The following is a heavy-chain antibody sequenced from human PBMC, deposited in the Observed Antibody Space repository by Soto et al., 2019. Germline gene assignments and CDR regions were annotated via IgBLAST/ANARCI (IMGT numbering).Heavy chain of an antibody. CDR2: ISDPATGNT. CDR3: TTWLTAHFDY. J-gene: IGHJ4*02. CDR1: VFTFIGYT. Sequence: GGSLRLSCVSSVFTFIGYTLNWVRRAPGKGLEWVATISDPATGNTHYSNSVWGRFTISRDESRNTVFLQMDSLRVEDTAIYFCTTWLTAHFDYWGQGTQVTVSS. V-gene: IGHV3-23*01. D-gene: IGHD2-21*02.